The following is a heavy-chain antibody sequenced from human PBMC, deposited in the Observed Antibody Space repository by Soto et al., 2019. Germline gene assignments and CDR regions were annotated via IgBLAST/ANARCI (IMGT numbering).Heavy chain of an antibody. V-gene: IGHV5-51*01. Sequence: VELLRVPWSGSGDRFVDYGGACVLQMHGKGLEYMGIIYPSDSTTRYSPSFQGQVTISADKSISTAYLQWNSLKASDTAMYYCARHGFYGHYSSNYFDPWGHGTLVPVS. J-gene: IGHJ5*02. CDR1: GDRFVDYG. CDR3: ARHGFYGHYSSNYFDP. D-gene: IGHD4-17*01. CDR2: IYPSDSTT.